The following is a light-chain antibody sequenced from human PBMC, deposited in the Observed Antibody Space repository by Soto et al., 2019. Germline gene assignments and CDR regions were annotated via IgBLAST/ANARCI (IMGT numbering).Light chain of an antibody. J-gene: IGLJ1*01. V-gene: IGLV2-8*01. CDR2: DVS. CDR3: TSYAGMSNFCV. CDR1: SGDVGGYNY. Sequence: QSALTQPPSASGSPGQSVTISCTGTSGDVGGYNYVSWYQQHPGKAPKLIIYDVSERPSGVPDRFSGSKSGNTASLTGSGLQAEDEADYYCTSYAGMSNFCVFGTGTKVTVL.